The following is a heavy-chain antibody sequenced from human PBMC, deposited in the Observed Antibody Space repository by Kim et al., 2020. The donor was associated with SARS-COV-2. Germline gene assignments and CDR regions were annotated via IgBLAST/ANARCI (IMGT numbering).Heavy chain of an antibody. D-gene: IGHD2-2*01. CDR2: ISYSGNS. CDR3: ARGQPLDY. J-gene: IGHJ4*02. CDR1: GGSIRSGGKF. Sequence: SETLSLTCSVSGGSIRSGGKFWTWIRQHPAKGLEWIGYISYSGNSHYSPSLRSRVSISLQTSENQFSRELTSVTAADTAVYYCARGQPLDYWGQGILGTV. V-gene: IGHV4-31*03.